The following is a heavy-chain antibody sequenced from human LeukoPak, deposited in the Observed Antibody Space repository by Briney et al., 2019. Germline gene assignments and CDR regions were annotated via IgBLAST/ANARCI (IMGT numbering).Heavy chain of an antibody. CDR1: GFTFSSNW. D-gene: IGHD3-9*01. Sequence: GGSLRFSCAASGFTFSSNWMSWVRQAPGKVLEWVANIKQDGSEKYYVDSVKGRFTIYRDNAKNSLYLQMNSLRAEDTVVYFKQRAAYDILTEDAFDIWGQGTMVTVSS. V-gene: IGHV3-7*01. CDR2: IKQDGSEK. J-gene: IGHJ3*02. CDR3: QRAAYDILTEDAFDI.